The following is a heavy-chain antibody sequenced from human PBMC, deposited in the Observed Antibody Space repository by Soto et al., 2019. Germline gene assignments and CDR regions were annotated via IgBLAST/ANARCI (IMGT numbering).Heavy chain of an antibody. CDR1: GFTFSNAW. J-gene: IGHJ3*02. CDR2: IKSKTDGGTT. D-gene: IGHD2-15*01. CDR3: TTDTRYCSGGSCYYHDAFDI. V-gene: IGHV3-15*01. Sequence: GGSLRLSCAASGFTFSNAWMSWVRQAPGKGLEWVGRIKSKTDGGTTDYAAPVKGRFTISRDHSKNTLYLQMNSLKTEDTAVYYCTTDTRYCSGGSCYYHDAFDIWGQGTMVTVSS.